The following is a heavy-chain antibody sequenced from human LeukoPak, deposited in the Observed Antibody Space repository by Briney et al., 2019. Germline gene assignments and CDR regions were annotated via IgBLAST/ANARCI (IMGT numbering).Heavy chain of an antibody. CDR2: TSAYNGNT. D-gene: IGHD5-24*01. Sequence: VASVKVSCKASGYTFTSYGISWVRQAPGQGLEWMGWTSAYNGNTNYAQKLQGRVTMTTDTSTSTAYMELRSLRSDDTAVYYCARDQRVEMATWYYFDYWGQGTLVTVSS. CDR1: GYTFTSYG. V-gene: IGHV1-18*01. CDR3: ARDQRVEMATWYYFDY. J-gene: IGHJ4*02.